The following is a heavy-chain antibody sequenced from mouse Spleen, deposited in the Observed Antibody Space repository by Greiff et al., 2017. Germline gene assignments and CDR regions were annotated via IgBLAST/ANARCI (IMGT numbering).Heavy chain of an antibody. J-gene: IGHJ4*01. CDR2: ISYSGST. Sequence: VQLQQSGPGLAKPSQTLSLTCSVTGYSITSDYWNWIRKFPGNKLEYMGYISYSGSTYYNPSLKSRISITRDTSKNQYYLQLNSVTTEDTATYYCARSSYGNFPYYYAMDYWGQGTSVTVSS. CDR1: GYSITSDY. CDR3: ARSSYGNFPYYYAMDY. D-gene: IGHD2-10*02. V-gene: IGHV3-8*01.